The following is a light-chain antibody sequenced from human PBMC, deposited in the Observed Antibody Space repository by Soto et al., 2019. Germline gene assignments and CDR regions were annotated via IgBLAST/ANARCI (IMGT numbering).Light chain of an antibody. CDR1: QSVSIW. CDR2: DAS. Sequence: DIQLTQSPSTLSASVGDRVTITCRASQSVSIWLAWYQQKPGRAPNLLIYDASTLQSGVPSRFSGSGSGTEFTLTISSLQPDDFATYSCQQYNSSPWTFGPGTKVEIK. CDR3: QQYNSSPWT. V-gene: IGKV1-5*01. J-gene: IGKJ1*01.